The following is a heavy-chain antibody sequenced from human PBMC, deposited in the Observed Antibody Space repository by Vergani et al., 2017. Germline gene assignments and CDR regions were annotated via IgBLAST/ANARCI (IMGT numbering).Heavy chain of an antibody. V-gene: IGHV4-30-4*01. CDR1: GGSINSGDYY. CDR2: IYYSGST. D-gene: IGHD2-15*01. CDR3: ASKRGACRAAYCHSYDF. J-gene: IGHJ4*02. Sequence: QVQLQASGPGLVKPSQTLSLTCTVTGGSINSGDYYWSWIRQPPGEGLEWIGYIYYSGSTYYNPSLKSRISISFETPKNQFSLRLTSVTAADTAVYYCASKRGACRAAYCHSYDFWGPGTLVGVSS.